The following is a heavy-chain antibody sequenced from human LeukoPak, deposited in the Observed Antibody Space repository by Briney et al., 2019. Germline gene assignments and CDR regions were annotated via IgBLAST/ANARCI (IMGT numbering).Heavy chain of an antibody. D-gene: IGHD3-10*01. Sequence: SETLSLTCSVSGGSISSYYWSWIRQPAGKGLEWIGRIYTSGSTNYNPSLKSRVTMSVDTSKNQFSLKLSSVTAADTAVYYCARDNNYYGSGSYHDYWGQGTLVTVSS. CDR1: GGSISSYY. CDR2: IYTSGST. J-gene: IGHJ4*02. V-gene: IGHV4-4*07. CDR3: ARDNNYYGSGSYHDY.